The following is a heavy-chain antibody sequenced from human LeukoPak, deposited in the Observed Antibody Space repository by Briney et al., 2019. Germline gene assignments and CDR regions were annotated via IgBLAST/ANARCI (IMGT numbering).Heavy chain of an antibody. Sequence: PARSLRLSCAASGFSFRIYWMHWVRQAPGKGLVWVSRINSDGTGTYADSVKGRFTISRDNANNTLYLQMNSLRADDTAVYYCTRDARTCHSSGCWIPSAYWGQGALVTVSS. V-gene: IGHV3-74*01. CDR3: TRDARTCHSSGCWIPSAY. CDR2: INSDGTGT. CDR1: GFSFRIYW. J-gene: IGHJ4*02. D-gene: IGHD3-22*01.